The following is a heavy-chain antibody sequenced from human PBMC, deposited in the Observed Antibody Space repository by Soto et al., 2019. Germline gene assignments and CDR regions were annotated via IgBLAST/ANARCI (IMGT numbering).Heavy chain of an antibody. D-gene: IGHD6-13*01. CDR1: GGSISSGGYY. CDR3: ARDASIAAVYGMDV. J-gene: IGHJ6*02. Sequence: SETLSLTCTVSGGSISSGGYYWSWIRQHPGKGLEWIGYIYYSGSTYYNPSLKSRVTISVDTSKNQFSLKLSSVTAADTAVYYCARDASIAAVYGMDVWGQGTTVTSP. CDR2: IYYSGST. V-gene: IGHV4-31*03.